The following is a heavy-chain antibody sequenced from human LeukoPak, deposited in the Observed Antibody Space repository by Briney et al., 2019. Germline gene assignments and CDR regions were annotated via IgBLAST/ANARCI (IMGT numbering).Heavy chain of an antibody. D-gene: IGHD6-6*01. V-gene: IGHV4-34*01. Sequence: PSETLSLTCAVYGGSFSGYYWSWIRQPPGQGLEWIGEINHSGSTNYNPSVKSRVTISVDTSKNQFSLKLSSVTAADTAVYYCARASYSSSSGWFDPWGQGTLVTVSS. J-gene: IGHJ5*02. CDR2: INHSGST. CDR1: GGSFSGYY. CDR3: ARASYSSSSGWFDP.